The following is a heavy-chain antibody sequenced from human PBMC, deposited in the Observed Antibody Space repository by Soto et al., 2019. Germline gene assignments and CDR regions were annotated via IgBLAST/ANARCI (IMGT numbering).Heavy chain of an antibody. Sequence: GASMKVSCKDSGYSFTNNDVSWVRQATGQGFEWMGWMNPGSGDTEYAQKFQCRVTMTRHISIATDYMELSSLRSDDTAIYYCARMATFGSLNWFDPWGQGTLVTASS. CDR1: GYSFTNND. CDR3: ARMATFGSLNWFDP. V-gene: IGHV1-8*01. J-gene: IGHJ5*02. CDR2: MNPGSGDT. D-gene: IGHD3-16*01.